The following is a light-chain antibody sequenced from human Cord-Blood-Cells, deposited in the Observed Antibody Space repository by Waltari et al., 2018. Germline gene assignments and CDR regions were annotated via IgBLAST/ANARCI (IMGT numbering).Light chain of an antibody. J-gene: IGKJ1*01. CDR1: QSISSW. Sequence: DIQKTQSPSTLSAYVGDRLTITCRASQSISSWLAWYQQKPGKAPKLLIYKASSLESGVPLRFSGSVSGTEFTLTISSLQPYDFATYYCQQYNSYWTFGQGTKVEIK. CDR2: KAS. V-gene: IGKV1-5*03. CDR3: QQYNSYWT.